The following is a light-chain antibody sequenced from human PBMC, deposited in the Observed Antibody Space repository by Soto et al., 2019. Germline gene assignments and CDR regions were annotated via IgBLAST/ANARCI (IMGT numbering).Light chain of an antibody. V-gene: IGKV3-15*01. Sequence: EIVMTQSPATLSVSPGERATLSCRASQIVASNLAWYQQKPGQAPRLLIYGVSTRATGVPARFSGSGSGTDFTLTISRLEPEDFAVYYCQQFSSYPLTFGGGTKVDIK. J-gene: IGKJ4*01. CDR2: GVS. CDR3: QQFSSYPLT. CDR1: QIVASN.